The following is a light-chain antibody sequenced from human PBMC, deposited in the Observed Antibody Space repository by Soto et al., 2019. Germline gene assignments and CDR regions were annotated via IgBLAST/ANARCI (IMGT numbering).Light chain of an antibody. Sequence: DIQMTQSPSTLSASVGDTVSVXCRASQSVSGRLGWYQQKPGEAPKPLIYAASALPRGAPPRFSGSGSGTKFTRTIASRQPDDFATYYGQQYETFSGTFGPGTKVDIK. CDR3: QQYETFSGT. CDR2: AAS. J-gene: IGKJ1*01. V-gene: IGKV1-5*01. CDR1: QSVSGR.